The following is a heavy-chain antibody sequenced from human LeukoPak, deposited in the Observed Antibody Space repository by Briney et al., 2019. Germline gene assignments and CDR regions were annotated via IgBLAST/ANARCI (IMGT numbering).Heavy chain of an antibody. CDR3: ARGLPDGSFDY. J-gene: IGHJ4*02. CDR1: GSTFSSYW. D-gene: IGHD5-24*01. CDR2: IKQDGSEK. Sequence: GGSLRLSCAASGSTFSSYWMSWVRQAPGKGLEWVANIKQDGSEKYYVDSVKGRFTISRDNAKNSLYLQMNSLRAEDTAVYYCARGLPDGSFDYWGQGTLVTVSS. V-gene: IGHV3-7*01.